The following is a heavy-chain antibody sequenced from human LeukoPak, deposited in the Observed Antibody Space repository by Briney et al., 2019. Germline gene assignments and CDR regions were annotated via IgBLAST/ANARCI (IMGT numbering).Heavy chain of an antibody. Sequence: SETLSLTRTVSGVYISSYYWSWIRQPPGKGLEWIGYIYYSGSTNYNPSLKSRVTISVDTSKNQFSLKLSSVTAADTAVYYCARDRGLRYYYYYMDVWGKGTTVTVSS. V-gene: IGHV4-59*01. CDR3: ARDRGLRYYYYYMDV. D-gene: IGHD3-10*01. CDR2: IYYSGST. J-gene: IGHJ6*03. CDR1: GVYISSYY.